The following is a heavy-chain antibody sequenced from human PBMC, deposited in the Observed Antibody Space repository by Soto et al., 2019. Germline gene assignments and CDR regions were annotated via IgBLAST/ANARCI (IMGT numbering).Heavy chain of an antibody. CDR3: ARIGSWALNFDY. V-gene: IGHV3-33*01. J-gene: IGHJ4*02. CDR2: IWSDGSVK. CDR1: GFTFRSYH. Sequence: ESGGGVVQPGRSLRLSCVASGFTFRSYHMHWVRQAPGKGLEWVAVIWSDGSVKYYAYSVKGRFTISRDNSRNTLYLQMNSLGAEDTAVYYCARIGSWALNFDYWGQGTLVTVSS. D-gene: IGHD6-13*01.